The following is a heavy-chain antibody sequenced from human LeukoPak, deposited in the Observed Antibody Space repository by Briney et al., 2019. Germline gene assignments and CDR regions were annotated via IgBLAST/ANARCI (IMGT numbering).Heavy chain of an antibody. J-gene: IGHJ4*02. V-gene: IGHV3-48*01. CDR3: ARSIGHFDY. Sequence: GGSLRLACAASGFTFSSYSMNWVRQAPGKGLEWVSYISSSSSTIYYADSVKGRLTISRDNAKNSLYLQMNSLRAEDTAVYYCARSIGHFDYWGQGGLVTVSS. CDR2: ISSSSSTI. CDR1: GFTFSSYS. D-gene: IGHD3-22*01.